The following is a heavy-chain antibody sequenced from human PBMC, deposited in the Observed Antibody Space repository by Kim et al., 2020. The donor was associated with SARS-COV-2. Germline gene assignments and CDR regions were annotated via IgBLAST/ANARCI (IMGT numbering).Heavy chain of an antibody. D-gene: IGHD3-22*01. Sequence: SETLSLTCAVYGGSFSGYYWSWIRQPPGKGLEWIGEINHSGSTNYNPSLKSRVTISVDTSKNQFSLKLSSVTAADTAVYYCARGPLYYYDSSGFPVPFD. CDR3: ARGPLYYYDSSGFPVPFD. J-gene: IGHJ4*01. CDR2: INHSGST. V-gene: IGHV4-34*01. CDR1: GGSFSGYY.